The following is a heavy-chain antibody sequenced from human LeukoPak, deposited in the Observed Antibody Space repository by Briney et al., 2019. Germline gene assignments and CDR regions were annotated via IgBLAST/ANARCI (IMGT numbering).Heavy chain of an antibody. J-gene: IGHJ4*02. CDR1: GFPFRTYC. V-gene: IGHV3-7*05. CDR2: MYQDGSEN. CDR3: VRDRRPAGTTAYPDC. Sequence: PGGPLRLFCAASGFPFRTYCMICVRQAPGKGLEWVGNMYQDGSENHYLDSVQGRITISRYTAQNSLHLQMNSLGAEDTAVYDCVRDRRPAGTTAYPDCWGQGTLVTVSS. D-gene: IGHD2/OR15-2a*01.